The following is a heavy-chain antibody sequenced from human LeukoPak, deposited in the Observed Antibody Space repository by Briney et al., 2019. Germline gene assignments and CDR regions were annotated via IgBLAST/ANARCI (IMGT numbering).Heavy chain of an antibody. CDR3: VSYDYVWGSYRSFLY. CDR2: INQDGSEK. CDR1: GFTFSSYW. Sequence: GGSLRLSCAPSGFTFSSYWMSWVRQAPGKGLEWVANINQDGSEKYYVDSVKGRFTISRDNAKNSLYLQMNSLRAEDTAVYYCVSYDYVWGSYRSFLYWGQGTLVTVSS. V-gene: IGHV3-7*02. J-gene: IGHJ4*02. D-gene: IGHD3-16*02.